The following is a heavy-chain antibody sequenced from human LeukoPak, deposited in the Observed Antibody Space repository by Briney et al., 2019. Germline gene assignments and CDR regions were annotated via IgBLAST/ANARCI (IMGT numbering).Heavy chain of an antibody. CDR1: GYTFTSYG. CDR2: ISAYSGNT. D-gene: IGHD6-19*01. V-gene: IGHV1-18*01. Sequence: GASVKVSCKASGYTFTSYGISWVRQAPGQGLEWMGWISAYSGNTNYAQKLQGRVTMTTDTSTSTAYMELRSLRSDDTAVYYCARGPYEQWLASAEYFQHWGQGTLVTVSS. CDR3: ARGPYEQWLASAEYFQH. J-gene: IGHJ1*01.